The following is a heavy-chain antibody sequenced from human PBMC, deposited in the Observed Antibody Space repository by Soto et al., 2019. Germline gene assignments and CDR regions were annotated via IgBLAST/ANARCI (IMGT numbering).Heavy chain of an antibody. J-gene: IGHJ4*02. Sequence: QVQLQESGPGLVKPSGTLSLTCAVSGGSISSSNWWSWVRQPPGKGLQWIGEIYHSGSTNYIPSLRQRATISVDKSRNQLSLKLCSVTAADTAVYSCAGRWGEGRVECWGQGTLVTVSS. CDR1: GGSISSSNW. CDR2: IYHSGST. D-gene: IGHD3-16*01. V-gene: IGHV4-4*02. CDR3: AGRWGEGRVEC.